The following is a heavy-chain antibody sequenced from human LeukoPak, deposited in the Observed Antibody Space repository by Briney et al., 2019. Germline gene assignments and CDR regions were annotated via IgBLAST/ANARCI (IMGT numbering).Heavy chain of an antibody. Sequence: GGSLRLSCAASGFTFSSYGMHWVRQAPGKGLEWVAVIWYDGSNKYYADSVKGRFTISRDNSKNTLYLQMNSLRAEDTAVYYRARDGSYYYYGMDVWGQGTTVTVSS. CDR3: ARDGSYYYYGMDV. J-gene: IGHJ6*02. V-gene: IGHV3-33*01. CDR1: GFTFSSYG. CDR2: IWYDGSNK.